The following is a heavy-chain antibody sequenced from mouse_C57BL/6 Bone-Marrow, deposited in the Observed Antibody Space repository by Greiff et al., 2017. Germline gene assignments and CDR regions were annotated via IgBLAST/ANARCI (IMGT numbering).Heavy chain of an antibody. Sequence: VKLMESGPGLVQPSQSLSITCTVSGFSLTSYGVHWVRQSPGKGLEWLGVIWSGGSTDYNAAFISRLSISKDNSKSQVFFKMNSLQADDTAIYYCDRNSGYYGSSYGYFDVWGTGTTVTVSS. CDR3: DRNSGYYGSSYGYFDV. D-gene: IGHD1-1*01. J-gene: IGHJ1*03. CDR1: GFSLTSYG. V-gene: IGHV2-2*01. CDR2: IWSGGST.